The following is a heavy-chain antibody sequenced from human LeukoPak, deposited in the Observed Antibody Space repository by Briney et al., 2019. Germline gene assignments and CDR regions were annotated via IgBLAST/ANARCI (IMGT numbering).Heavy chain of an antibody. CDR1: GYSISSGYY. Sequence: SETLSLTCTVSGYSISSGYYWGWIRQPPGKGLEWIGSIYHSGSTYYNPSLKSRVTISVDTSKNQFSLKLSSVTAADTAVYYCARNVVGAFSSWGQGTLVTVSS. CDR3: ARNVVGAFSS. J-gene: IGHJ4*02. V-gene: IGHV4-38-2*02. D-gene: IGHD1-26*01. CDR2: IYHSGST.